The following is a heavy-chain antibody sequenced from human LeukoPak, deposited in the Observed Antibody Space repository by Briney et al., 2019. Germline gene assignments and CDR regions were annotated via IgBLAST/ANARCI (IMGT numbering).Heavy chain of an antibody. D-gene: IGHD2/OR15-2a*01. J-gene: IGHJ4*02. Sequence: GGSLRLSCAASGFTFSNAWMIWVRQAPGKGLEWVGRIKSKTDGGTTDYAAPVKGRFTISRDDSKNTLYLQMNSLKTEDTAVYYCTTDGMDAVLPTYYFDYWGQGTLVTVSP. CDR3: TTDGMDAVLPTYYFDY. CDR2: IKSKTDGGTT. CDR1: GFTFSNAW. V-gene: IGHV3-15*01.